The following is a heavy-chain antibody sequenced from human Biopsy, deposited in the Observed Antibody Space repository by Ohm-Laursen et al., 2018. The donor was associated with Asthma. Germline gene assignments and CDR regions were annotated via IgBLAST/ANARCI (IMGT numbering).Heavy chain of an antibody. D-gene: IGHD3-22*01. V-gene: IGHV4-30-2*01. Sequence: TLSLTCAVSGDSINSGGFSWKWIRQPPGKGPEWVVYLFYSGATHYNPSLKSRVTISVDRSKRQFSLKVNSVTAADTAVYYCARMITMIQAANYYSYAMDVWGQGTTVTVSS. CDR3: ARMITMIQAANYYSYAMDV. J-gene: IGHJ6*02. CDR1: GDSINSGGFS. CDR2: LFYSGAT.